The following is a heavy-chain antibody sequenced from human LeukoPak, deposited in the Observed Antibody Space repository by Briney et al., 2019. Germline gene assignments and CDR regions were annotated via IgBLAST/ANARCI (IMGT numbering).Heavy chain of an antibody. D-gene: IGHD3-3*01. CDR1: GYTFTSYY. CDR2: INPSGGST. V-gene: IGHV1-46*01. CDR3: ARDFGPVDGTIFGVVISAYGMDV. Sequence: ASVKVSCKASGYTFTSYYMHWVRQAPGQGLEWMGIINPSGGSTSYAQKFQGRVTMTRVTSTSTVYMELSSLRSEDTAVYYCARDFGPVDGTIFGVVISAYGMDVWGQGTTVTVSS. J-gene: IGHJ6*02.